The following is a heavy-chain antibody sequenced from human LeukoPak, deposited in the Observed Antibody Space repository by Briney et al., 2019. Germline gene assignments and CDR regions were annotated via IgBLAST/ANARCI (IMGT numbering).Heavy chain of an antibody. Sequence: LSDTCVLSGGSLYNGIDRSGWARQPAGEGLGCLVYVHYSGSSLYNPFLKSRPNLAVDTSKTQFPVNLRFVSDADTAVYYRPRGHFWSGSWSGDSFDLWGQGTMVTVSS. CDR1: GGSLYNGIDR. J-gene: IGHJ3*01. D-gene: IGHD3-3*02. V-gene: IGHV4-30-4*01. CDR2: VHYSGSS. CDR3: PRGHFWSGSWSGDSFDL.